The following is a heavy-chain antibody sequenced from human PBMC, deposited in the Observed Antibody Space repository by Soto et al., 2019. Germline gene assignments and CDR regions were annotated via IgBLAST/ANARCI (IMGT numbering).Heavy chain of an antibody. CDR2: ISAYNGNT. D-gene: IGHD6-19*01. CDR3: ARGRVNSSGWYGPPPYYFDY. CDR1: GYTFTSYG. J-gene: IGHJ4*02. V-gene: IGHV1-18*01. Sequence: ASVKVSCKASGYTFTSYGISWVRQAPGQGLEWMGWISAYNGNTNYAQKLHGRVTMTTDTSTSTAYMELRSLRSDDTAVYYCARGRVNSSGWYGPPPYYFDYWGQGTLVTVSS.